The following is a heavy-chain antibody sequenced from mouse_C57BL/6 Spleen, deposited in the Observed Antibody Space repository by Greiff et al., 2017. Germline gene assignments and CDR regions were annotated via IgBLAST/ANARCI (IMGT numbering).Heavy chain of an antibody. D-gene: IGHD4-1*01. CDR1: GYSFTGYY. CDR3: ARLGRGDYFDY. J-gene: IGHJ2*01. CDR2: INPSTGGT. V-gene: IGHV1-42*01. Sequence: EVQLQQSGPELVKPGASVKISCKASGYSFTGYYMNWVKQSPEKSLEWIGEINPSTGGTTYNQKFKAKATLTVDKSSSTAYMQLKSLTSEDSAVYYCARLGRGDYFDYWGQGTTLTVSS.